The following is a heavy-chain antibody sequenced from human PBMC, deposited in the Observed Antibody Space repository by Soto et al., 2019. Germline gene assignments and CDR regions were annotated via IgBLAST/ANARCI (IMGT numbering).Heavy chain of an antibody. V-gene: IGHV1-8*01. Sequence: QVPLVQSGAEVKKPGASVKVSCKASGYTFTSYDINWVRQATGQGLEWMGWMNPNSGKTGYAQKVQGRVTMTRNTSISTAYMELSSLRSEDTAVYYWARGPPRWLRKSNRGDYWGQGTLVTVSS. CDR3: ARGPPRWLRKSNRGDY. D-gene: IGHD5-12*01. CDR2: MNPNSGKT. CDR1: GYTFTSYD. J-gene: IGHJ4*02.